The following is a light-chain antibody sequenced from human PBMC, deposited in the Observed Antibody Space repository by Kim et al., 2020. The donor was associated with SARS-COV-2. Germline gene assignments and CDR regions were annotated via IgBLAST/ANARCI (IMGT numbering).Light chain of an antibody. V-gene: IGLV3-27*01. CDR2: KDT. CDR3: YSAADNNHVI. CDR1: VFAESF. Sequence: GPTTSMPGSGDVFAESFGRWYQQRPGQATVVVYYKDTERPAGISGRFSGSNSGTTVTLTINGAQVEDEGGYYCYSAADNNHVIFGGGTQLTVL. J-gene: IGLJ2*01.